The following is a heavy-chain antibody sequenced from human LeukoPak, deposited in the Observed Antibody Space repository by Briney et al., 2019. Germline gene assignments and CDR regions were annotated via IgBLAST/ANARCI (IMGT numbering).Heavy chain of an antibody. CDR3: ARQAYSSGYYFPFDY. CDR1: GFTVSSNY. Sequence: GGSLRLSCAASGFTVSSNYMSWVRQAPGKGLEWVSVIYNGGSTKYADSVKGRFTISRDNPKNTLYLQVNSLRAEDTAVYYCARQAYSSGYYFPFDYWGQGTLVTVSS. CDR2: IYNGGST. D-gene: IGHD3-22*01. V-gene: IGHV3-66*04. J-gene: IGHJ4*02.